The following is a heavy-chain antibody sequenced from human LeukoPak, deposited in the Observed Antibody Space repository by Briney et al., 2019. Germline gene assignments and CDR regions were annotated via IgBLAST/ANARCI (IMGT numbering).Heavy chain of an antibody. CDR1: GFTFSNYW. CDR2: IKEDGSEI. V-gene: IGHV3-7*05. J-gene: IGHJ4*02. D-gene: IGHD1-26*01. Sequence: GGSLRLSCAASGFTFSNYWMSWVRQAPGKGLEWVANIKEDGSEIYYVDSVKGRFTISRDNSKTTLYLQMNSLRVEDTAVYYCAKGGMNSGSYRVFDYWGQGTLVTVPS. CDR3: AKGGMNSGSYRVFDY.